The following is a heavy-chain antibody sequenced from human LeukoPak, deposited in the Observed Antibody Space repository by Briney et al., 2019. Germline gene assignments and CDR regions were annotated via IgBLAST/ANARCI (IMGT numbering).Heavy chain of an antibody. CDR1: GFTFSSYS. D-gene: IGHD1-26*01. Sequence: GGSLRLSCAASGFTFSSYSMNWVRQAPGKGLEWVSYISSSSSTIYYADSVKGRFTISRDNAKNTLYLQMDSLRAEDTAVYYCARYWIVAAGAIGPLFDYWGQGTRVTVSS. CDR3: ARYWIVAAGAIGPLFDY. V-gene: IGHV3-48*04. J-gene: IGHJ4*02. CDR2: ISSSSSTI.